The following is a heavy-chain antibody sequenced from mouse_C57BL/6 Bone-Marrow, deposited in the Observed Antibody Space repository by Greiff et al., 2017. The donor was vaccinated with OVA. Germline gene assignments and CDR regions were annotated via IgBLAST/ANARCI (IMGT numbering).Heavy chain of an antibody. J-gene: IGHJ4*01. CDR2: ISSGSSTI. CDR3: ARRNDGAPYAMDY. D-gene: IGHD2-14*01. Sequence: EVMLVESGGGLVKPGGSLKLSCAASGFTFSDYGMHWVRQAPETGLEWVAYISSGSSTIYYADTVKGRFTISRDNAKNTLFLHMTSLRSEDTAMYYCARRNDGAPYAMDYWGQGTSVTVSS. V-gene: IGHV5-17*01. CDR1: GFTFSDYG.